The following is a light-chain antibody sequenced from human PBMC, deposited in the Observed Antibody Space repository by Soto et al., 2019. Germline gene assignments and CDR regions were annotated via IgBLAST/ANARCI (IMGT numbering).Light chain of an antibody. Sequence: DIRMTQSPSALSASVGDRVIITCRASQYISNWVAWYQQKPGKAPKLLIYDASTLESGVPSRFTGSSPGTEFTLTISSLQPDDFATYYCQQYNSFSGTFGGGTKVDIK. J-gene: IGKJ4*01. CDR3: QQYNSFSGT. CDR2: DAS. V-gene: IGKV1-5*01. CDR1: QYISNW.